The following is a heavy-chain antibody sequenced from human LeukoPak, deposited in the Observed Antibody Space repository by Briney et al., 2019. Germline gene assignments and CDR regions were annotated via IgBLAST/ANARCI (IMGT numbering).Heavy chain of an antibody. J-gene: IGHJ6*02. CDR1: GGSISSYY. CDR2: TYYSGST. D-gene: IGHD6-13*01. Sequence: PSETLSLTCTVSGGSISSYYWSWIRQPPGKGLEWIGYTYYSGSTNYNPSLKSRVTISVDTSKNQFSLKLSSVTAADTAVYYCARGTRSSSWLYYYYGMDVWGQGTTVTVSS. CDR3: ARGTRSSSWLYYYYGMDV. V-gene: IGHV4-59*01.